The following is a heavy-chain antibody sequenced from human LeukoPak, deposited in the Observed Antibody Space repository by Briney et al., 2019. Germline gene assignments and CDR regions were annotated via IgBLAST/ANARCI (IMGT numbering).Heavy chain of an antibody. CDR1: GFTFNNYV. D-gene: IGHD1-1*01. CDR2: ISGSGAST. V-gene: IGHV3-23*01. J-gene: IGHJ4*02. Sequence: PGGSLRLSCAASGFTFNNYVMSWVRQAPRKGLEWVSGISGSGASTYYADSVKGRLTISRDNSKNTLYLQMNSLRAEDTATYYCAKYNWGSGYFDYWGQGTLVTVPS. CDR3: AKYNWGSGYFDY.